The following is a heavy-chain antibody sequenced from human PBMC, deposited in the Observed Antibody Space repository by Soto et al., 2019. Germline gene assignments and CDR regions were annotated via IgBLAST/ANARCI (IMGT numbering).Heavy chain of an antibody. J-gene: IGHJ5*02. CDR1: GGSISSGDYY. D-gene: IGHD3-10*01. CDR3: AREYMGFGVPVGNWFDP. CDR2: IYYSGST. V-gene: IGHV4-30-4*01. Sequence: SETLSLTCTVSGGSISSGDYYWSWIRQPPGKGLDCIGYIYYSGSTYYNPSLKSRVTISVDTSKNQFSLKLSSVTAADTAVYYCAREYMGFGVPVGNWFDPWGQGTLVTVSS.